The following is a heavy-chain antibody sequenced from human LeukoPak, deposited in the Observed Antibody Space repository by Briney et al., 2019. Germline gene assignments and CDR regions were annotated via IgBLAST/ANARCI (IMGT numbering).Heavy chain of an antibody. CDR1: GGSFSGYY. CDR2: INHSGST. D-gene: IGHD6-19*01. CDR3: ARVLEGSSGQHWYFDL. Sequence: SETLSLTCAVYGGSFSGYYWSWIRQPPGKGLEWIGVINHSGSTNYNPSLKSRVTISVDTSKNQFSLRLSSVTAADTAVYYCARVLEGSSGQHWYFDLWGRGSLVTVSP. J-gene: IGHJ2*01. V-gene: IGHV4-34*01.